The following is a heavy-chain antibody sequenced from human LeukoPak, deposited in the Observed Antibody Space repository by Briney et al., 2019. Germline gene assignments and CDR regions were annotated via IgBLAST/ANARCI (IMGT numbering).Heavy chain of an antibody. Sequence: PSETLSLTCTVSGYSISSGYYWGWIRQPPGKGLEWIGSIYHSGSTYYNPSLKSRVTISVDTSKNQFSLKLSSVTAAGTAVYYCARDWSSTSDNWFDPWGQGTLVTVSS. D-gene: IGHD2-2*01. CDR1: GYSISSGYY. J-gene: IGHJ5*02. V-gene: IGHV4-38-2*02. CDR3: ARDWSSTSDNWFDP. CDR2: IYHSGST.